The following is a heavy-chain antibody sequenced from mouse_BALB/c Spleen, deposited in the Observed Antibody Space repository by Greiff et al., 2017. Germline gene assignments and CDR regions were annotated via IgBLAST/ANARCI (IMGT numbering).Heavy chain of an antibody. CDR1: GYSITSDYA. Sequence: EVKLMESGPGLVKPSQSLSLTCTVTGYSITSDYAWNWIRQFPGNKLEWMGYISYSGSTSYNPSLKSRISITRDTSKNQFFLQLNSVTTEDTATYYCARKDYGSSYGSGSFDYWGQGTTLTVSS. D-gene: IGHD1-1*01. CDR2: ISYSGST. V-gene: IGHV3-2*02. J-gene: IGHJ2*01. CDR3: ARKDYGSSYGSGSFDY.